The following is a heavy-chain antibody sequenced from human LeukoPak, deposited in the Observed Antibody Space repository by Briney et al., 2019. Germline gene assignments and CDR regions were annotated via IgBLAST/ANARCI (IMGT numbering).Heavy chain of an antibody. CDR1: GFTFSNAW. CDR3: VGYCSGGNCPNAFDI. D-gene: IGHD2-15*01. V-gene: IGHV3-15*01. CDR2: IKGKTDGGTT. J-gene: IGHJ3*02. Sequence: GGSLRLSCAASGFTFSNAWMIWVRQAPGNGLEWLGRIKGKTDGGTTDYAAPVKGRFTISRDDSKNTLYLQMNSLKTEDTAVYYCVGYCSGGNCPNAFDIWGQGTMVTVSS.